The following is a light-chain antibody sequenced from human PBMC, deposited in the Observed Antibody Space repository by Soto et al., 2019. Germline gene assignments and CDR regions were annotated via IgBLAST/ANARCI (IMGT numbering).Light chain of an antibody. Sequence: DNPMTQSPSSLSASVGDRVTIHCRASQSISIYLNWYQLKPGKAPNLLMYGASYLKSGVPTRFSGSGSGTDFTLTISSLQPEDFAIYYCQQTYTTPEITFGQGTRLEIK. CDR2: GAS. CDR3: QQTYTTPEIT. V-gene: IGKV1-39*01. CDR1: QSISIY. J-gene: IGKJ5*01.